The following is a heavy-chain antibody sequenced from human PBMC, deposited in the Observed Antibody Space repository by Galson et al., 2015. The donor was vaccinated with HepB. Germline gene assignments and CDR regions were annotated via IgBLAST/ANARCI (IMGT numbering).Heavy chain of an antibody. CDR3: ARLFTVTTYFDP. V-gene: IGHV4-39*01. D-gene: IGHD4-17*01. Sequence: SETLSLTCTVSGGSISSSSYYWGWIRQPPGKGLEWIGSIYYSGSTYYNPSLKSRVTISVDTSKNQFSLKLSSVTAADTAVYYCARLFTVTTYFDPWGQGTLVTVSS. CDR1: GGSISSSSYY. J-gene: IGHJ5*02. CDR2: IYYSGST.